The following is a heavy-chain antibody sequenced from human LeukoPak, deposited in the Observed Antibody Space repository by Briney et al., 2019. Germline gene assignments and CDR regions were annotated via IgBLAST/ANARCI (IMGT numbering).Heavy chain of an antibody. CDR3: ARTLWFGELHFDY. CDR2: IYYSGST. Sequence: PSETLSLTCTVSGGSISIGGYYWSWIRRHPGKGLEWIGYIYYSGSTYYDPSLKSRVTISVDTSKNQFSLKLSSVTAADTAVYYCARTLWFGELHFDYWGQGTLVTVSS. D-gene: IGHD3-10*01. CDR1: GGSISIGGYY. J-gene: IGHJ4*02. V-gene: IGHV4-31*03.